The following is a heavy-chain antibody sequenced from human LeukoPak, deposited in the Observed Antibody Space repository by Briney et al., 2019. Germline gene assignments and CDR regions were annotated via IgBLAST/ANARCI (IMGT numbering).Heavy chain of an antibody. D-gene: IGHD6-13*01. V-gene: IGHV4-4*02. Sequence: SGTLSLTCAVSGGSISSSNWWSWVRQPPGKGLEWIGEIYHSGSTNYNPSLKSRVTISVDKSKNQFSLKLSSVTAADTAVYYCARARIAAAGTLWFDPWGQGTLVTVSS. CDR1: GGSISSSNW. CDR2: IYHSGST. CDR3: ARARIAAAGTLWFDP. J-gene: IGHJ5*02.